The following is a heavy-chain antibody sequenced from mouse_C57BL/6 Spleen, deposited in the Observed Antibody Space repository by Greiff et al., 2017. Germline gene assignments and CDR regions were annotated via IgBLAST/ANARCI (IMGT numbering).Heavy chain of an antibody. J-gene: IGHJ2*01. Sequence: EVMLVESGGDLVKPGGSLKLSCAASGFTFSSYGMSWVRQTPDKRLEWVATISSGGSYTSYPDSVKGRFTISRANAKNTLSLQMSSLKSEDTAMYYCAGPGATIVTTGNFDYWGQGNTLPVTS. CDR2: ISSGGSYT. CDR1: GFTFSSYG. V-gene: IGHV5-6*01. D-gene: IGHD2-12*01. CDR3: AGPGATIVTTGNFDY.